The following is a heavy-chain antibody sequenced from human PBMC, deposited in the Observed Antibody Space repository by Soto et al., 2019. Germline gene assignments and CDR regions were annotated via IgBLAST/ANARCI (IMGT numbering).Heavy chain of an antibody. CDR1: GFTFSTFD. J-gene: IGHJ4*02. D-gene: IGHD3-22*01. V-gene: IGHV3-23*01. CDR2: ISASGGST. CDR3: AKGFYDSIYALNY. Sequence: EVQLLESGGGLVQPGGSLRVSCVASGFTFSTFDMSWARQAPGKGLEWVSGISASGGSTYYADSVKGRFSISRDNSKNSLYLQMNSLRAEDTAVYHCAKGFYDSIYALNYCGQGTLVSVSS.